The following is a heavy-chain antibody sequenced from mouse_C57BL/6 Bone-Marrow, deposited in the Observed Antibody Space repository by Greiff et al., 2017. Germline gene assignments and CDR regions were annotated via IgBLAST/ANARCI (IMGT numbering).Heavy chain of an antibody. Sequence: EVHLVESGPGLVKPSPSLSLTCSVTGYSITSGYYWNWIRQFPGNKLECVGNISYDGSNNYNQSFKNRISITRDTSKNPFFLKLNSVTTEDTATYYCARGWLPFAYWGQGTLVTVSA. CDR1: GYSITSGYY. V-gene: IGHV3-6*01. CDR2: ISYDGSN. J-gene: IGHJ3*01. D-gene: IGHD2-2*01. CDR3: ARGWLPFAY.